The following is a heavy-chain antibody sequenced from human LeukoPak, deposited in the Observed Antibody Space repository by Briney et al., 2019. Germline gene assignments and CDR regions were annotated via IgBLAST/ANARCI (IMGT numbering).Heavy chain of an antibody. CDR2: ISYDGSNK. Sequence: GGSLRLSCAASGFTFSSYAMHWVRQAPGKGLEWVAVISYDGSNKYYADSVKGRFTISRDNSKNTLYLQMNSLRAEDTAVYYCAKDYTIFGVGDPWGQGTLVTVSS. V-gene: IGHV3-30-3*01. CDR3: AKDYTIFGVGDP. J-gene: IGHJ5*02. CDR1: GFTFSSYA. D-gene: IGHD3-3*01.